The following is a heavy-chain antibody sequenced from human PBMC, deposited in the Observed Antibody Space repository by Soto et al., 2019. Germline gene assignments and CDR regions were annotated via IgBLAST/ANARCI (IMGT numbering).Heavy chain of an antibody. CDR1: GFTFSSYA. Sequence: GGSLRLSCAASGFTFSSYAMSWVRQAPGKGLEWVSAISGSGGSTYYADSVKGRFTISRDNSKNTLYLQMNSLRAEDTAVYYCARDPYYYDSSGYYYVYSGSDYWGQGTLVTVSS. CDR2: ISGSGGST. V-gene: IGHV3-23*01. D-gene: IGHD3-22*01. J-gene: IGHJ4*02. CDR3: ARDPYYYDSSGYYYVYSGSDY.